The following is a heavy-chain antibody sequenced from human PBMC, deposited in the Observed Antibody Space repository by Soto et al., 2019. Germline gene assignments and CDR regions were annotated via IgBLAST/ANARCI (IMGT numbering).Heavy chain of an antibody. CDR3: ARILGYDFWSGYYTYYYYYGMDV. CDR1: GYSFTSYW. CDR2: IYPGDSDT. J-gene: IGHJ6*02. Sequence: PGESLKISCKGSGYSFTSYWIGWVRQMPGKGLEWMGIIYPGDSDTRYSPSFQGQVTISADKSISTAYLQWSSLKASDTAMYYCARILGYDFWSGYYTYYYYYGMDVWGQGTTVTVSS. V-gene: IGHV5-51*01. D-gene: IGHD3-3*01.